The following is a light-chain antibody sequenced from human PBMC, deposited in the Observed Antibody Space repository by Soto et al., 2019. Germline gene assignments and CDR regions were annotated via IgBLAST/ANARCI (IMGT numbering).Light chain of an antibody. J-gene: IGLJ2*01. V-gene: IGLV2-8*01. CDR1: SSDIGGYNY. CDR2: EVT. Sequence: QSVLTQPPSASGSPGQSVTISCTGTSSDIGGYNYVSWYQQPPGKAPKLMIYEVTKRPSGVPDRFSGSKSGNTASLTVSGLQAEDEADYYCTSFAGNFTVVFGGGTKLTV. CDR3: TSFAGNFTVV.